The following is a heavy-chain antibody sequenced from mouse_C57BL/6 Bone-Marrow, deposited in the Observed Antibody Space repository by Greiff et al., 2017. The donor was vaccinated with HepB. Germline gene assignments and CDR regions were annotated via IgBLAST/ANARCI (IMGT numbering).Heavy chain of an antibody. Sequence: EVQLQQSGPELVKPGASVKISCKASGYTFTDYYMNWVKQSHGKSLEWIGDINPNNGGTSYNQKFKGKATLTVDKSSSTAYMELRSLTSEDSAVYYCARDYGNFRGYAMDYWGQGTSVTVSS. CDR3: ARDYGNFRGYAMDY. J-gene: IGHJ4*01. D-gene: IGHD2-1*01. V-gene: IGHV1-26*01. CDR1: GYTFTDYY. CDR2: INPNNGGT.